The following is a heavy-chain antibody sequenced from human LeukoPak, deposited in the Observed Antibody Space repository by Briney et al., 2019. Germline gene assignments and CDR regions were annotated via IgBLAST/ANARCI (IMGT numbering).Heavy chain of an antibody. Sequence: ASVKVSCKASGYTFTSCGISWVRQAPGQGLEWMGWISAYNGNTNYAQKLQGRVTMTTDTSTSTAYMELRSLRSDDTAVYYCARENGGRKGAWFDPWGQGTLVTVSS. V-gene: IGHV1-18*01. J-gene: IGHJ5*02. CDR3: ARENGGRKGAWFDP. D-gene: IGHD4-23*01. CDR2: ISAYNGNT. CDR1: GYTFTSCG.